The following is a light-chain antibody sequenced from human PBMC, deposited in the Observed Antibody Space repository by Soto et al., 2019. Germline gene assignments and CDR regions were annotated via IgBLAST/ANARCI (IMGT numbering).Light chain of an antibody. Sequence: SYELTQPPSVSVSPGQTASITCSGDRLGDKYSSWYQQKPGQSPVLVMYQDTKRPSGIPERISGSNSGNTATLTISGTQAVDEADYYCQKWVSGTVIFGGGTKVTVL. CDR3: QKWVSGTVI. V-gene: IGLV3-1*01. CDR1: RLGDKY. J-gene: IGLJ2*01. CDR2: QDT.